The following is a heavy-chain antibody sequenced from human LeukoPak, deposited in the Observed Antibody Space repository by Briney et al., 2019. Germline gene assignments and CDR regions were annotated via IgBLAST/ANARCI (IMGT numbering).Heavy chain of an antibody. Sequence: ASVKVSCKASGYTFTGYYMHWVRQAPGQGLEWMGWINPNSGGTNYAQKFQGRVTMTRDTSISTAYMELSRLRSDDTAVYYCARAGYYDFWSGYYRSRWLSFDIWGQGTMVTVSS. J-gene: IGHJ3*02. V-gene: IGHV1-2*02. CDR1: GYTFTGYY. CDR2: INPNSGGT. D-gene: IGHD3-3*01. CDR3: ARAGYYDFWSGYYRSRWLSFDI.